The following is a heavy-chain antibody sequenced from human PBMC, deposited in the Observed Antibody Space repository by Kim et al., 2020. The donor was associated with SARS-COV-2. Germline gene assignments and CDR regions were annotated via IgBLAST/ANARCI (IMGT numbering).Heavy chain of an antibody. J-gene: IGHJ3*02. CDR2: IYYSGST. Sequence: RQPPGKGLEWIGYIYYSGSTNSNPSLKSRVTISIDTSKNQFSLKLSSVTAADTAVYYCARSALFRTFDIWGQGTMVTVSS. CDR3: ARSALFRTFDI. V-gene: IGHV4-59*08. D-gene: IGHD2-21*01.